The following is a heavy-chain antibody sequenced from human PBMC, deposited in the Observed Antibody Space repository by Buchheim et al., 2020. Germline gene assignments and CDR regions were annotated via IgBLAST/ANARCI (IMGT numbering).Heavy chain of an antibody. CDR1: GFTFSNYW. J-gene: IGHJ4*02. CDR2: IKQDGSER. CDR3: ARDLAKESYFSSPLDY. Sequence: EVQLVESGGGLVQPGGSLRLSCAASGFTFSNYWMSWVRQAPGKGLEWVANIKQDGSERYYVDSVKGRFTISRDNTKNSLFLQMSSLRAEDTAVYFCARDLAKESYFSSPLDYWGQGTL. V-gene: IGHV3-7*01. D-gene: IGHD6-6*01.